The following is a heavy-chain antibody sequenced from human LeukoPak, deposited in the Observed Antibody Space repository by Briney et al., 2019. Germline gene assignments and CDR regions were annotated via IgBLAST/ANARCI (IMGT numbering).Heavy chain of an antibody. Sequence: PSETLSLTCTVSGGSISSSSYYWGWIRQPPGKGLEWIGSIYYSGSTYYNPSLKSRVTISVDTSKNQFSLKLSSVTAADTAVYYCARPTTSSGWYDYDYWGQGTLVTVSS. V-gene: IGHV4-39*01. CDR1: GGSISSSSYY. CDR3: ARPTTSSGWYDYDY. D-gene: IGHD6-13*01. J-gene: IGHJ4*02. CDR2: IYYSGST.